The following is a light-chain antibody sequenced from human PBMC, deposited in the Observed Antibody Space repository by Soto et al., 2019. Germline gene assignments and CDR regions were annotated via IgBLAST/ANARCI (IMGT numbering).Light chain of an antibody. Sequence: FLLTQSHGTLSLSPGERATLSCRASLTVRNNYLAWYQQKPGQAPRLLIYDASSRATGIPDRFSGGGSGTDFTLTISRLEHADFAVYYCQQRANRTPITFGQGTRLEIK. V-gene: IGKV3D-20*02. J-gene: IGKJ5*01. CDR2: DAS. CDR1: LTVRNNY. CDR3: QQRANRTPIT.